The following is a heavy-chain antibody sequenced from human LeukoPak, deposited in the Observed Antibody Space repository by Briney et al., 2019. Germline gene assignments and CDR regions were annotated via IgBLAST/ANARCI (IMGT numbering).Heavy chain of an antibody. J-gene: IGHJ6*03. Sequence: QPGGSLILSCAASGFTFSRHGMHWVRQAPSKGLEWVAFIRNGGSDKYYAVSVKGRFTISRDTSMNTLSLQMNSLRAEDTAIYYCAEGSFYCTANTCTQYYYYMDVWGKGTTVTVSS. V-gene: IGHV3-30*02. CDR1: GFTFSRHG. D-gene: IGHD2-8*02. CDR3: AEGSFYCTANTCTQYYYYMDV. CDR2: IRNGGSDK.